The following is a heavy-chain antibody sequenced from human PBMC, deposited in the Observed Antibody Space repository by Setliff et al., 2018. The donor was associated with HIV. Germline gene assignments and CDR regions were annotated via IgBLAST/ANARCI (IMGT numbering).Heavy chain of an antibody. CDR3: ARELMWRGALHYFYYMDV. V-gene: IGHV4-4*07. Sequence: PSETLSLTCTVSGGSINSYYWSGIRQPAGKGLEWIGRIYTSGRANYNPSLKSRVTMSVDTSEHQFSLKLTSVTAADTAVYYCARELMWRGALHYFYYMDVWGEGTTVTVSS. CDR2: IYTSGRA. J-gene: IGHJ6*03. D-gene: IGHD1-26*01. CDR1: GGSINSYY.